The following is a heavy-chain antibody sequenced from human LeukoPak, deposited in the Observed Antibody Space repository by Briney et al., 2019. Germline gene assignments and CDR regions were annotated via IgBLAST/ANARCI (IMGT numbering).Heavy chain of an antibody. V-gene: IGHV1-2*02. CDR1: GYSFADYY. D-gene: IGHD1-26*01. J-gene: IGHJ4*02. CDR2: IKPNSGGT. Sequence: ASVKVSCKASGYSFADYYMHWVRQAPGQGLEWMGWIKPNSGGTRSAQKFQGRVTMTRDTSISTAYMELSRLRSDDTAVYYCARDMDSGPDFFDYWGLGTLVTVSS. CDR3: ARDMDSGPDFFDY.